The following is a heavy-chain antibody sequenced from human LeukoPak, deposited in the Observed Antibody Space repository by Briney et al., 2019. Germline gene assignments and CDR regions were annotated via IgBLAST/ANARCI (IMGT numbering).Heavy chain of an antibody. Sequence: GGSLRLSCAASGFTFSSNAMSWVRQAPGKGLEWVAGITWNRDIIGYGDSVKGRFTISRDNVKNVLYLQMNSLRPEDTALYYCAKDLSSAITSALVLDVWGQGTTV. CDR3: AKDLSSAITSALVLDV. CDR2: ITWNRDII. CDR1: GFTFSSNA. J-gene: IGHJ6*02. D-gene: IGHD3-22*01. V-gene: IGHV3-9*01.